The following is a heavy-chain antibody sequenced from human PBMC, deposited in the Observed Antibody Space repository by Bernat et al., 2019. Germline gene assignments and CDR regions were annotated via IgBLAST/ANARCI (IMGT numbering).Heavy chain of an antibody. CDR2: ISYDGSNK. D-gene: IGHD4-17*01. Sequence: QVQLVESGGGVVQPGRSLRLSCAASGFTFSSYGMHWVRQAPGKGLEWVAVISYDGSNKYYADSVKGRFTISRDNSKNTLYLQMNSLRAEDTAVYYCATIPPRYGDDHWGQGTLVTVSS. V-gene: IGHV3-30*03. CDR3: ATIPPRYGDDH. J-gene: IGHJ4*02. CDR1: GFTFSSYG.